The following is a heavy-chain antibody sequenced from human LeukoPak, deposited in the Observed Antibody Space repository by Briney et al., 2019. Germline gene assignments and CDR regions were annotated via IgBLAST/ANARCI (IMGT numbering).Heavy chain of an antibody. V-gene: IGHV4-39*01. CDR2: IFYSGST. J-gene: IGHJ4*02. Sequence: ASETLSLTCTVSGGSISSYYWGWIRQPPGKGLEWIGSIFYSGSTYYNPSLKSRVTISVDTSKNQFSLRLSSVTAADTAVYYCARLTYTHYYDSSTYSFWGQGTLVTVSS. CDR3: ARLTYTHYYDSSTYSF. D-gene: IGHD3-22*01. CDR1: GGSISSYY.